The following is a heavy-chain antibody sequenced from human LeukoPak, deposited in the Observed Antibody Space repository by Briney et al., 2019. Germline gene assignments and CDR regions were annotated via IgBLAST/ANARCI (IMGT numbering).Heavy chain of an antibody. D-gene: IGHD6-6*01. J-gene: IGHJ1*01. CDR2: MSLSYDGSNK. Sequence: PGGSLRLSCAASGFTFTNYAMHWVRQAPGKGLEWVTLMSLSYDGSNKFYADSVKGRFTISRDNSKNTLYLQMDSLRAEDTAVYYCARDLTTSSTAYFHHWGQGTLVTVSS. CDR1: GFTFTNYA. V-gene: IGHV3-30-3*01. CDR3: ARDLTTSSTAYFHH.